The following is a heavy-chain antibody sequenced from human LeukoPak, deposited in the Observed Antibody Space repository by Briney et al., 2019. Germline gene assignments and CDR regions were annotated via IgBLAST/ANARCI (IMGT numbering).Heavy chain of an antibody. CDR3: ARGRDTVSTPFDY. V-gene: IGHV4-61*02. D-gene: IGHD2-15*01. J-gene: IGHJ4*02. CDR1: GGAISSGSYY. Sequence: SETLSLTCTVSGGAISSGSYYWSWIRQPAGKGLEWIGRIYTSGSTNYNPSLKSRVTISVDTSKNQFSLKVNSVTAADTAVYYCARGRDTVSTPFDYWGQGTLVTVSS. CDR2: IYTSGST.